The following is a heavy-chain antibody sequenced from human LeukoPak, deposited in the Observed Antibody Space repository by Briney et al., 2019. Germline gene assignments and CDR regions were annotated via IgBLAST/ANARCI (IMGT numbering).Heavy chain of an antibody. V-gene: IGHV3-30*18. CDR3: AKDDPPFHAFDY. Sequence: GGSLRLSCAASGFTFSSYGTHWVRQAPGKGLEWVAVISYDGSNKYYADSVKGRFTISRDNSKNTLYLQMNSLRAEDTAVYYCAKDDPPFHAFDYWGQGTLVTVSS. J-gene: IGHJ4*02. D-gene: IGHD3-16*01. CDR1: GFTFSSYG. CDR2: ISYDGSNK.